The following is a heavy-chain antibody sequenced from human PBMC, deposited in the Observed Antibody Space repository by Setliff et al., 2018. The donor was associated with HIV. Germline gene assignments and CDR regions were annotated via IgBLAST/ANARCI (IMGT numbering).Heavy chain of an antibody. Sequence: SETLSLTCVVSSDSVSNSNWWSWVRQSPGKGLEWIGEIYHTGGPNYNPSLKSRVTISVDTSKNQLSLKLSSVTAADTAVYYCARHSVVGAIGNFDIWGQGTMVTVSS. D-gene: IGHD1-26*01. CDR1: SDSVSNSNW. J-gene: IGHJ3*02. CDR3: ARHSVVGAIGNFDI. V-gene: IGHV4-4*02. CDR2: IYHTGGP.